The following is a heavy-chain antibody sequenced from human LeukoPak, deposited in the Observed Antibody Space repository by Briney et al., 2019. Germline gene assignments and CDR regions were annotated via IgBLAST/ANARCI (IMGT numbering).Heavy chain of an antibody. J-gene: IGHJ4*02. CDR2: ITGSGGST. D-gene: IGHD3-3*01. V-gene: IGHV3-23*01. Sequence: PGGSLRLSCAASGFTFSSYAMSWVRQAPGKGLEWVSAITGSGGSTYYADSVTGRFTISRDTSENTLYLQMNSLRAEDTALYYCAKTKGDYEYWSGYYKYYFDSWGQGTLVTVSS. CDR1: GFTFSSYA. CDR3: AKTKGDYEYWSGYYKYYFDS.